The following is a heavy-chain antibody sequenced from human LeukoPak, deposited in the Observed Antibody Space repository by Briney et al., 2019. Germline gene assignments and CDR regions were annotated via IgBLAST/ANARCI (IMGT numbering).Heavy chain of an antibody. CDR1: GGSISSYY. Sequence: PSETLSLTCTVSGGSISSYYWSWIRQPPGKGLEWIGYIYYSGSTNYNPSLKSRVTISVDTSKNQFSLKLSSVPAAATPVYYFPLKRGGGFLDGGKGTLVT. D-gene: IGHD2-15*01. V-gene: IGHV4-59*01. CDR3: PLKRGGGFLD. CDR2: IYYSGST. J-gene: IGHJ4*02.